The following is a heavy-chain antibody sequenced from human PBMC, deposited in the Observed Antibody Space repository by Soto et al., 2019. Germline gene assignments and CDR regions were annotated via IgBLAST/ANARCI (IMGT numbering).Heavy chain of an antibody. Sequence: SETLSLTCGVSGGSISGAYSWSWIRHAPGKGLEWLGYIYHSGSASYNPSLKSRVTISLDKSKGQFSLKLNSVTAADTAVYYCATYTNGNWFDPWGQG. CDR1: GGSISGAYS. V-gene: IGHV4-30-2*01. CDR3: ATYTNGNWFDP. D-gene: IGHD2-8*01. CDR2: IYHSGSA. J-gene: IGHJ5*02.